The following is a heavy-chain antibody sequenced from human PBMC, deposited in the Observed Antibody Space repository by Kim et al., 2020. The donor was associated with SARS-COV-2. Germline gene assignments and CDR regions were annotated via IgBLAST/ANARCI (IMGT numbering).Heavy chain of an antibody. D-gene: IGHD3-10*01. CDR2: IIPLLGTT. CDR1: GGTLSSYA. V-gene: IGHV1-69*13. J-gene: IGHJ6*02. Sequence: ASVKVSCKASGGTLSSYAISWVRQAPGVGLEWMGGIIPLLGTTNFAQKFQGRVTITADESTNTAYMELSSLRSEDTAIYYCARDGISGTYYNEYGMDDWGQGTTVTVAS. CDR3: ARDGISGTYYNEYGMDD.